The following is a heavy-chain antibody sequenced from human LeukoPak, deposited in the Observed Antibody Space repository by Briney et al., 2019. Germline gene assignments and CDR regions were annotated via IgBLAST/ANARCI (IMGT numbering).Heavy chain of an antibody. D-gene: IGHD1-26*01. J-gene: IGHJ5*02. CDR1: GGTLNSHI. Sequence: SVKVSCKASGGTLNSHIFTWVRQAPGQGLEWMGKITPTIDVSKYAQKFQGRLTITADKSTATVYMELSGLKSEDTAVYYCARVNLRGSQYNWFDPWGQGTLVSVSS. V-gene: IGHV1-69*02. CDR2: ITPTIDVS. CDR3: ARVNLRGSQYNWFDP.